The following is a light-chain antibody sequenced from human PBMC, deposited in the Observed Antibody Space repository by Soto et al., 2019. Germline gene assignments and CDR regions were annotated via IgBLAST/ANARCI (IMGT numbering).Light chain of an antibody. Sequence: EIVLTQSPGTLSLSPGERATLSCRASQSVSSSYLAWYQQKPGQDPRLLIYGASSRATGIPDRFSGSGSGTDFTLTISRLEPEAFAVYYCQPYGSSPAFGGGTKVEIK. CDR2: GAS. CDR1: QSVSSSY. V-gene: IGKV3-20*01. J-gene: IGKJ4*01. CDR3: QPYGSSPA.